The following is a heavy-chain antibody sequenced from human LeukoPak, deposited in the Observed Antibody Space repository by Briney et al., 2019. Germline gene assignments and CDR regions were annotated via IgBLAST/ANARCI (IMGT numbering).Heavy chain of an antibody. CDR3: ARGSAYKGYYDSSGYLDY. V-gene: IGHV3-48*03. CDR1: GFTFRSYA. Sequence: PGGSLRLSCAVSGFTFRSYAMNWVRQAPGKGLEWVSYISSSGSTIYYADSVKGRFTISRDNAKNSLYLQMNSLRAEDTAVYYCARGSAYKGYYDSSGYLDYWGQGTLVTVSS. CDR2: ISSSGSTI. J-gene: IGHJ4*02. D-gene: IGHD3-22*01.